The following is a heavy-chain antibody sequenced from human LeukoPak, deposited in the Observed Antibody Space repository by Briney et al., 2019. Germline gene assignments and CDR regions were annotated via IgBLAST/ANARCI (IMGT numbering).Heavy chain of an antibody. CDR3: ARDSHSIDIATPGGFDP. J-gene: IGHJ5*02. Sequence: SETLSLTCTVSGDSISSYFWSWIRQPPGKGLEWIWYAHSSGSTNYNPSLKSRVTISADASKNQFSLNLRSVTAADTAVYYCARDSHSIDIATPGGFDPWGQGTWSPSRQ. D-gene: IGHD1-26*01. CDR1: GDSISSYF. V-gene: IGHV4-59*01. CDR2: AHSSGST.